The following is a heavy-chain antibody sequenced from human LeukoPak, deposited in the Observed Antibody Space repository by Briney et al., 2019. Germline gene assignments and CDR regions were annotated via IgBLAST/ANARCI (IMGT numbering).Heavy chain of an antibody. Sequence: SETLSLTCTVSGGSISSSSYYWGWIRQPPGKGLEWIGSIYYSGSTYYNPSFKSRVTISVDTSKNQFSLKLSSVTAADTAVYYCARLPQGWNYENWGQGTLVTVSS. CDR3: ARLPQGWNYEN. V-gene: IGHV4-39*01. D-gene: IGHD1-7*01. CDR1: GGSISSSSYY. J-gene: IGHJ4*02. CDR2: IYYSGST.